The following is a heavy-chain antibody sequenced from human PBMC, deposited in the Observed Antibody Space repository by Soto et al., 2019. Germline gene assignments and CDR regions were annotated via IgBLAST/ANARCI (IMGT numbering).Heavy chain of an antibody. Sequence: GGSLRLSCAASGFTFSSYAMHWVRQAPGKGLEWVAVISHDGSNKYYADSVKGRSTISRDNSKNTLYLQMNSLRAEDTAVYYCARVSDFWSGQPNYYYYGMDVWGQGTTVTVS. J-gene: IGHJ6*02. CDR3: ARVSDFWSGQPNYYYYGMDV. V-gene: IGHV3-30-3*01. CDR1: GFTFSSYA. D-gene: IGHD3-3*01. CDR2: ISHDGSNK.